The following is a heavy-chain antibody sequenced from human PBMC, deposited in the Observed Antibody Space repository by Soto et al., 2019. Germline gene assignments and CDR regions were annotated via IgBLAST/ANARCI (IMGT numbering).Heavy chain of an antibody. Sequence: SETLSLTCTVSGGSISSGGYYWSWIRQHPGEGLEWIGYIYYSGSTYYNPSLKSRVTISVDTSKNQFSLKLSSVTAADTAVYYCAREGIQLWHSLYYYYGMDVWGQGTTVTVS. J-gene: IGHJ6*02. V-gene: IGHV4-31*03. CDR1: GGSISSGGYY. D-gene: IGHD5-18*01. CDR2: IYYSGST. CDR3: AREGIQLWHSLYYYYGMDV.